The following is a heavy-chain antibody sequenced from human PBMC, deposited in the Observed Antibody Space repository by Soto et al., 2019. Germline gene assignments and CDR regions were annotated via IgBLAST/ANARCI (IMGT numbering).Heavy chain of an antibody. CDR3: AREGIQLWAYYFDY. D-gene: IGHD5-18*01. J-gene: IGHJ4*02. Sequence: SETLSLTCTVSGGSISSGGYYWSWIRQHPGKGLEWIGYIYYSGSTYYNPSLKSRVTISVDTSKNQFSLKLSSVTAADTAVYYCAREGIQLWAYYFDYWGQGTLVTVSS. CDR2: IYYSGST. V-gene: IGHV4-31*03. CDR1: GGSISSGGYY.